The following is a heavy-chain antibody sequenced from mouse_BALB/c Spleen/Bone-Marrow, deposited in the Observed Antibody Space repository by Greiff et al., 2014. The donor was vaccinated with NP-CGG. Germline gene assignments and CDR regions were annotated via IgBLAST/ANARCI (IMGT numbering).Heavy chain of an antibody. J-gene: IGHJ4*01. CDR1: GFTFSDYG. V-gene: IGHV5-15*02. D-gene: IGHD2-1*01. Sequence: VQLQQPGGALVQPGGSRKLSCAASGFTFSDYGMAWVRQAPGKGPEWVAFISNLAYSIYYTDTVTGRFTISRENAKNTLYLEMSSLRSEDTAMYYCARETTRGAMDYWGQGTSVTASS. CDR2: ISNLAYSI. CDR3: ARETTRGAMDY.